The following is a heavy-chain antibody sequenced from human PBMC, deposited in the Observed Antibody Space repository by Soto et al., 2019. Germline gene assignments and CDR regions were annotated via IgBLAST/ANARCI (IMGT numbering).Heavy chain of an antibody. J-gene: IGHJ6*02. Sequence: ASVKVSCKASGDTFSSYAVNWVRQAPGKGLEWMGGFDFEDGETIYAQKFQGRVTMTEDTSTDTAYMELSSLRSEDTAVYYCASRITIFGVVIPDDYYYGMDVWGQGTTVTVSS. CDR3: ASRITIFGVVIPDDYYYGMDV. CDR2: FDFEDGET. CDR1: GDTFSSYA. V-gene: IGHV1-24*01. D-gene: IGHD3-3*01.